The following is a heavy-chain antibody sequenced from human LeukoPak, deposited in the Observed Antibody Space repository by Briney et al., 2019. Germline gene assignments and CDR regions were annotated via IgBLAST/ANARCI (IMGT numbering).Heavy chain of an antibody. CDR3: ARRGYSGYDWDS. D-gene: IGHD5-12*01. V-gene: IGHV4-59*08. CDR2: IYYSGTT. J-gene: IGHJ5*01. Sequence: PSETLSLTCTVSGGSISSYYWSWIRQPQGKGLEWIGNIYYSGTTNYNPSLKSRATISVDTSKNQFSLKLSSMSAADTAVYYCARRGYSGYDWDSWGQGTLVTVSS. CDR1: GGSISSYY.